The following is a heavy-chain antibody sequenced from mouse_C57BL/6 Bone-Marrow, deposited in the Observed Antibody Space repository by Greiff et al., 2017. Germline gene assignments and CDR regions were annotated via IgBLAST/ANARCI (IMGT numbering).Heavy chain of an antibody. Sequence: QVQLKESGPGLVQPSQSLSITCTVSGFSLTSYGVHWVRQSPGKGLEWLGVIWSGGSTDYNAAFISRLSISKDNSKSQVFFKMNSLQADDTAIYYCARSPYYYYGSSLYWYFDVWGTGTTVTVSS. J-gene: IGHJ1*03. CDR2: IWSGGST. D-gene: IGHD1-1*01. V-gene: IGHV2-2*01. CDR1: GFSLTSYG. CDR3: ARSPYYYYGSSLYWYFDV.